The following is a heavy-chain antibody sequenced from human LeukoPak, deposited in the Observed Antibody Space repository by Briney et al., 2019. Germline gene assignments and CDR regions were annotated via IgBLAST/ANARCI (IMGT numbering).Heavy chain of an antibody. CDR2: IYHSGST. CDR1: GYSISSGYY. Sequence: PSDTLSLTCAVSGYSISSGYYWGWIRQPPGKGLEWIRSIYHSGSTYYNPSLKSRVTISVDTSKNQFSLKLSSVTAADTAVYYCARDSGGSYYLGYFDYWGQGTLVTVSS. V-gene: IGHV4-38-2*02. CDR3: ARDSGGSYYLGYFDY. J-gene: IGHJ4*02. D-gene: IGHD1-26*01.